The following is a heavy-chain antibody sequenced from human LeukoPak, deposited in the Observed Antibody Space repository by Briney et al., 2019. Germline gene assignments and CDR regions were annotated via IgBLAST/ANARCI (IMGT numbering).Heavy chain of an antibody. CDR2: IYSGGST. Sequence: GGSLRLSCAASGFTVSSNYMSWVRQAPGKGLEWVSVIYSGGSTYYADSVKGRFTISRDNSKNTLYLQMNSLRAEDTAVYYCAREEKRIDANWFDPWGQGTLVTVSS. CDR3: AREEKRIDANWFDP. J-gene: IGHJ5*02. D-gene: IGHD2-15*01. CDR1: GFTVSSNY. V-gene: IGHV3-53*01.